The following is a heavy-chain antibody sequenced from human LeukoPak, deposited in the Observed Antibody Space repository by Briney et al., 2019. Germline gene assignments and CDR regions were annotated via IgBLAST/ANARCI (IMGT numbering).Heavy chain of an antibody. J-gene: IGHJ4*02. CDR1: GGSFSGYY. CDR3: ARQTGVGLFILP. Sequence: SETLSLTCAVYGGSFSGYYWSWLRQPPGKGLEWIGEINHSGSTYYNPSLKSRVTISVDTSKNQFSLKLTSVTAADTAVYYCARQTGVGLFILPGGRGTLVTVSS. CDR2: INHSGST. D-gene: IGHD3-3*01. V-gene: IGHV4-34*01.